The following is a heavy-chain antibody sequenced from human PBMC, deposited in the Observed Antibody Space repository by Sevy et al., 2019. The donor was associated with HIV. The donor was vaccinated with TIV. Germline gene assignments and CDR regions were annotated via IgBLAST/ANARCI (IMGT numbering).Heavy chain of an antibody. CDR3: AKPRVVRYFDWCPFQH. V-gene: IGHV3-23*01. Sequence: GGSLRLSCAASGFTFSSYAMSWVRQAPGKGLEWVSAISGSGGSTYYADSVKGRFTISRDNSKNTLYLQMNSLRAEDTAVYYCAKPRVVRYFDWCPFQHWGQGTLVTVSS. D-gene: IGHD3-9*01. CDR1: GFTFSSYA. CDR2: ISGSGGST. J-gene: IGHJ1*01.